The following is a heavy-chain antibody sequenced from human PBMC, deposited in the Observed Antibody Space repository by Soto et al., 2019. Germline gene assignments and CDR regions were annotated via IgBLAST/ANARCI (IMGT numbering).Heavy chain of an antibody. CDR1: GGSISSGGYY. CDR3: ARALLPPYSSSSSWFDP. Sequence: LSETLSLTCTVSGGSISSGGYYWSWIRQHPGKGLEWIGYIYYSGSTYYNPSLKSRVTISVDTSKNQFSLKLSSVTAADTAVYYCARALLPPYSSSSSWFDPWGKGTLVTVSS. V-gene: IGHV4-31*03. D-gene: IGHD6-13*01. J-gene: IGHJ5*02. CDR2: IYYSGST.